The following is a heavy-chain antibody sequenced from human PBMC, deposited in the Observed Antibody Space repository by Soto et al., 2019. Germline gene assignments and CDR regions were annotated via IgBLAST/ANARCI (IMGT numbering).Heavy chain of an antibody. J-gene: IGHJ5*02. V-gene: IGHV3-23*01. CDR2: ISGSGGST. Sequence: PGGSLRLSCAASGFTFSIYAMSWVRQAPGKGLEWVSAISGSGGSTYYADSVKGRFTISRDNSKNTLYLQMNSLRAEDTAVYYCAKGPEYYDFWSGYYHNWFDAWGQGTLVTVSS. CDR3: AKGPEYYDFWSGYYHNWFDA. D-gene: IGHD3-3*01. CDR1: GFTFSIYA.